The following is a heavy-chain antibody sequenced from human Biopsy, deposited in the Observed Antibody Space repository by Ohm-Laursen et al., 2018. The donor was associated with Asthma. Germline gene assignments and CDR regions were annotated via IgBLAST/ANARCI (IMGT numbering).Heavy chain of an antibody. V-gene: IGHV3-30*03. D-gene: IGHD6-19*01. CDR1: GFSFSEFV. CDR3: ARGDSSGWSHYYFDY. CDR2: ISYDGSTK. Sequence: SLRLSCSASGFSFSEFVMHWVRQAPGKGLEWVAVISYDGSTKYYADSVKGRFTISRDFSKNTLHLQMHSLRVEDTAVYYCARGDSSGWSHYYFDYWGQGTLVTVSS. J-gene: IGHJ4*02.